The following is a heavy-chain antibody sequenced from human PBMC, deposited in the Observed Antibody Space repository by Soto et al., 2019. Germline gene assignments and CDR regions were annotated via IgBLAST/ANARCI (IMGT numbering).Heavy chain of an antibody. CDR3: ARGDSSGFYYGDWFDP. D-gene: IGHD3-22*01. CDR2: IYYSGST. J-gene: IGHJ5*02. Sequence: SETLSLTCTVSGGSISSGDYYWSRIRQPPGKGLEWIGYIYYSGSTYYNPSLKSRITTSVDTSKNQFSLMLSSVTAADTAVYFCARGDSSGFYYGDWFDPWGQGTLVTVSS. V-gene: IGHV4-30-4*01. CDR1: GGSISSGDYY.